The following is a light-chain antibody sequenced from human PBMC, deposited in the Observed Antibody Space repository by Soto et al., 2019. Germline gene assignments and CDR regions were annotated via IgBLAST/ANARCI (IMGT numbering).Light chain of an antibody. CDR2: EVS. V-gene: IGLV2-23*02. CDR1: SSDVGSYKL. Sequence: QSVLTQPASVSGSPGQSITISCTGTSSDVGSYKLVSWYQQHPGKAPKLMISEVSKRPSGTYDRFSGSKSGSTASLTISGLQAEDEADYYCCSYAGTSTHTVFGGGTQLTVL. CDR3: CSYAGTSTHTV. J-gene: IGLJ7*01.